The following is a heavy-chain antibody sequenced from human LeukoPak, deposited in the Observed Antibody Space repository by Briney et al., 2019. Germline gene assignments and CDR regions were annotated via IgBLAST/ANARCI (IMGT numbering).Heavy chain of an antibody. Sequence: GGSLRLSCAASGFTFSSYNMKWVRQASGKGLEWVSSISSGGIYIFYADSVKGRFTISRDNAKNSLHLQMNSLRAEDTAVYYCARDRGIYGMDVWGQGTTVTVSS. CDR2: ISSGGIYI. CDR1: GFTFSSYN. D-gene: IGHD3-10*01. J-gene: IGHJ6*02. CDR3: ARDRGIYGMDV. V-gene: IGHV3-21*01.